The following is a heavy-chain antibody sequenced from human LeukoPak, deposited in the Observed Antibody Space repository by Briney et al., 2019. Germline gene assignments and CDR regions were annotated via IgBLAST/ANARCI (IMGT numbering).Heavy chain of an antibody. CDR3: ARGVPPAVWFDP. CDR2: IYSGGST. Sequence: PGGSLRLSCAASGFSFSSYAMSWVRQAPGKGLEWVSVIYSGGSTYYADSVKGRFTISRDNSKNTLYLQMNSLRAEDTAVYYCARGVPPAVWFDPWGQGTLVTVSS. D-gene: IGHD4/OR15-4a*01. J-gene: IGHJ5*02. CDR1: GFSFSSYA. V-gene: IGHV3-66*02.